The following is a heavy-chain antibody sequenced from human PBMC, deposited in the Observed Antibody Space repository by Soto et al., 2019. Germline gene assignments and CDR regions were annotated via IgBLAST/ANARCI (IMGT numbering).Heavy chain of an antibody. D-gene: IGHD6-19*01. CDR3: ARAVMGWYRHDAFDI. V-gene: IGHV4-4*02. J-gene: IGHJ3*02. CDR1: GDSISSRNW. Sequence: PSETLSLTCAVSGDSISSRNWWNWVRQPPGKGLEWIGQISHVGNSNYNPSLQSRLTISVDKSKNQFSLELSSVTAADTAVYYCARAVMGWYRHDAFDIWGQGTMVTVSS. CDR2: ISHVGNS.